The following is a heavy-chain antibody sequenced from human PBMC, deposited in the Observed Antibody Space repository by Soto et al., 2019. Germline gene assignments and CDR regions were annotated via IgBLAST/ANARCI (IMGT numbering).Heavy chain of an antibody. D-gene: IGHD6-13*01. Sequence: SETLSLTCTVSGGSISSGGYYWSWIRQHPGKGLEWIGYVYYSGSTYYNPSLKSRVTISVDTSKNQFSLKLSSVTAADTAVYYCAREAAAHRGLFDYWGQGTLVTVSS. CDR2: VYYSGST. CDR1: GGSISSGGYY. J-gene: IGHJ4*02. V-gene: IGHV4-31*03. CDR3: AREAAAHRGLFDY.